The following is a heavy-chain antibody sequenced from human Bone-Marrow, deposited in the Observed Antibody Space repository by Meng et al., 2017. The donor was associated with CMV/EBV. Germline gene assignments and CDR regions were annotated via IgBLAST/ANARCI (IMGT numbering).Heavy chain of an antibody. J-gene: IGHJ6*01. Sequence: SETLSLTCTVSGGSISSSSYYWGWIRQPPGKGLEWIGSIYYSGSTYYNPSLKSRVTISVDTSKNQFSLKLSSVTAADTAVYYCARDADFFWSANPAGGMDVWGQGTTVTVSS. V-gene: IGHV4-39*07. D-gene: IGHD3-3*01. CDR2: IYYSGST. CDR3: ARDADFFWSANPAGGMDV. CDR1: GGSISSSSYY.